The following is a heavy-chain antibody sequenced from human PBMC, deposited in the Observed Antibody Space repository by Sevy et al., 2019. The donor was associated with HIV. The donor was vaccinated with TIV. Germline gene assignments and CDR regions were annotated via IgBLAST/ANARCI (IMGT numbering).Heavy chain of an antibody. V-gene: IGHV3-15*01. Sequence: GGSLRLSCAASGFTFSNAWMSWVRQAPGKGLEWVGRIKSTTDGGTTDYAAPVKGRFTISRDDSKTTLYLQMNSLKTEDTAVYYCTTTRDYGDYAGGMDVWGQGTTVTVSS. CDR2: IKSTTDGGTT. CDR3: TTTRDYGDYAGGMDV. J-gene: IGHJ6*02. CDR1: GFTFSNAW. D-gene: IGHD4-17*01.